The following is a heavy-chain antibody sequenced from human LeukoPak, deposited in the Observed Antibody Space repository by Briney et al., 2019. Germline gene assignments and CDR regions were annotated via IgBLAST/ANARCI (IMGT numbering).Heavy chain of an antibody. Sequence: SQTLSLTCTVSGGSISSGDYYWSWIRQPPGKGLEWIGYIYYSGSTYYNPSLKSRVTISVDTSKNQFSLKLSSVTAADTAVYYCARSTPYYYDSSGYFDYWGQGTLVTVSS. CDR1: GGSISSGDYY. CDR2: IYYSGST. CDR3: ARSTPYYYDSSGYFDY. J-gene: IGHJ4*02. D-gene: IGHD3-22*01. V-gene: IGHV4-30-4*08.